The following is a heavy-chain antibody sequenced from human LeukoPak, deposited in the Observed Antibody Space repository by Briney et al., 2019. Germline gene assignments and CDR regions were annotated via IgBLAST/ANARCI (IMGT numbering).Heavy chain of an antibody. CDR1: GYFFSSYG. V-gene: IGHV1-18*01. CDR2: ISAYDGNT. Sequence: GASVKVSCKASGYFFSSYGFSWVRQAPGQGLEWMGWISAYDGNTNYAQKTQGRVTMATDTSTSTAYMELRSLRSDDSAVYFCARIAEQHLQYYFDYWGQGTLVTVSS. CDR3: ARIAEQHLQYYFDY. D-gene: IGHD6-13*01. J-gene: IGHJ4*02.